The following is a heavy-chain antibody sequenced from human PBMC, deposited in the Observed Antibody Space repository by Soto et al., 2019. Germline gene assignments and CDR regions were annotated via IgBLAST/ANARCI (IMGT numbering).Heavy chain of an antibody. CDR3: ANSSLGTRETYYYDSSGYPQDY. CDR2: ISGSGGST. D-gene: IGHD3-22*01. V-gene: IGHV3-23*01. CDR1: GFTFSSYA. Sequence: GGSLRLSCAASGFTFSSYAMSWVRQAPGKGLEWVSAISGSGGSTYYADSVKGRFTISRDNSKNTLYLQMNSLRAEDTAVYYCANSSLGTRETYYYDSSGYPQDYWGQGTLVTVSS. J-gene: IGHJ4*02.